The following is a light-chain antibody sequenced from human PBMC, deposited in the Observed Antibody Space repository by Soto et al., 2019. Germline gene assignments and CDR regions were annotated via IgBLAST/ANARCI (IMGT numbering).Light chain of an antibody. CDR3: QQSYISPRT. V-gene: IGKV1-39*01. CDR1: QSISTY. Sequence: DIQMNKSPSSLSASVGDRVTITCRASQSISTYLNWYQQKSGNAPKLLIYDVSTLQTGVPSRFSGSGSGTDFTLTISSLQPEDFATYYCQQSYISPRTFGQGTKLDSK. J-gene: IGKJ1*01. CDR2: DVS.